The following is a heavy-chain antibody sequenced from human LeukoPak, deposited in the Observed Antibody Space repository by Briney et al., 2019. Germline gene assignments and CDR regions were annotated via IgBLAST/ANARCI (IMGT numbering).Heavy chain of an antibody. CDR1: GGTFSSYA. J-gene: IGHJ3*02. Sequence: GASVKVSCKASGGTFSSYAISWVRQAPGQGLEWMGGIIPIFGTANYAQKFQGRVTITADESTSTAYMELSSLRSEDTAVYYCARGTLRPPRESDERESWSSGYYYGGAFDIWGQGTMATVSS. V-gene: IGHV1-69*13. CDR3: ARGTLRPPRESDERESWSSGYYYGGAFDI. D-gene: IGHD3-22*01. CDR2: IIPIFGTA.